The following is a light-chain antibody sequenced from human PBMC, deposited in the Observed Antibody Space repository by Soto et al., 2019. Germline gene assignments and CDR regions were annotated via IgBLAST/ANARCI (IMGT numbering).Light chain of an antibody. CDR1: QSVNSN. Sequence: IVMTQSPATLSVSPGDRATLSCRASQSVNSNLSCYPQSPGHAPRLLIYGASTRATGIPARCSGIGSGTEFTLTLSSLQSDHFAVYDCLQYNILTPVPFGQGTQLEVK. CDR3: LQYNILTPVP. J-gene: IGKJ5*01. V-gene: IGKV3-15*01. CDR2: GAS.